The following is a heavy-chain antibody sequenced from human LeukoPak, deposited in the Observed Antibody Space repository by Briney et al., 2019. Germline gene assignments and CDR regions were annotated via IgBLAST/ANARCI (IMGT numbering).Heavy chain of an antibody. CDR1: GFTFSSYW. J-gene: IGHJ4*02. V-gene: IGHV3-7*01. CDR3: ARGFGRP. CDR2: IKQDGSEK. Sequence: GGSRRLSWAASGFTFSSYWMSWFGRAPGKGLEWVANIKQDGSEKYYVDSVKGRFTISRDNAKNSLYLQMNSLRAEDTAVYYCARGFGRPWGQGTLVTVSS. D-gene: IGHD3/OR15-3a*01.